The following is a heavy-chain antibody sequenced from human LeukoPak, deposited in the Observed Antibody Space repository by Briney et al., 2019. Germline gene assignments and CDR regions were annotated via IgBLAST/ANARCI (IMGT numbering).Heavy chain of an antibody. CDR2: INPSGGST. Sequence: ASVKVSCKASGYTFTSYYMHWVRQAPGQGLEWMGIINPSGGSTSYAQKFQGRVTITADESTSTAYMELSSLRSEDTAVYYCARDLLAPSSYDYGDSNDYWGQGTLVTVSS. CDR3: ARDLLAPSSYDYGDSNDY. D-gene: IGHD4-17*01. CDR1: GYTFTSYY. J-gene: IGHJ4*02. V-gene: IGHV1-46*01.